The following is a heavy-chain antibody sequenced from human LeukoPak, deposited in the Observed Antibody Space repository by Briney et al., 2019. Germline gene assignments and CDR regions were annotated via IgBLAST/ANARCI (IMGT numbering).Heavy chain of an antibody. CDR2: IYTSGST. J-gene: IGHJ4*02. CDR3: ATMDNFWSGFDY. V-gene: IGHV4-4*07. Sequence: SETLSLTCTVSGGSISSYYWSWIRQPAGKGLEWIGRIYTSGSTNYNPSLKRRVTISVDKSKNQFSLKLSSVTAADTAVYYCATMDNFWSGFDYWGQGTLVTVSS. D-gene: IGHD3-3*01. CDR1: GGSISSYY.